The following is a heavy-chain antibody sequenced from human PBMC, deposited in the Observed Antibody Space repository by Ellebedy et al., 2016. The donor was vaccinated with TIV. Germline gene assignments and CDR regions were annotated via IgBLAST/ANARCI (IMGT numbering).Heavy chain of an antibody. V-gene: IGHV3-11*01. J-gene: IGHJ4*02. Sequence: PGGSLRLSCAASGFTFSGYYMSWFRQAPGKGPEWVSYISSSGDVMYYADSVKGRFTTSRDNAGNSVYLQMNSLRAEDTAVYYCARLGVKAAAGASDSWGQGTLVIVSS. CDR3: ARLGVKAAAGASDS. D-gene: IGHD6-13*01. CDR2: ISSSGDVM. CDR1: GFTFSGYY.